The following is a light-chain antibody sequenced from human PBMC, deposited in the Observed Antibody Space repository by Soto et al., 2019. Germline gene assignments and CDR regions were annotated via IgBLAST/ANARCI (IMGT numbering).Light chain of an antibody. V-gene: IGKV3-20*01. Sequence: EIVLTQSPGTLSLSPGERATLSCRASQSVSSTYLGWYQQKPGQAPMLLIYGASSRATGIPDRFSGSGSGTDFTLTIASLEPEDFAVYYCQLYGSSPPRTFGQGTKVEIK. CDR3: QLYGSSPPRT. J-gene: IGKJ1*01. CDR1: QSVSSTY. CDR2: GAS.